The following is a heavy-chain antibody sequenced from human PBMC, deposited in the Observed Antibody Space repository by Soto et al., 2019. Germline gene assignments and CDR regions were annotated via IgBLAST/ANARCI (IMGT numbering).Heavy chain of an antibody. V-gene: IGHV1-8*01. CDR2: MNPNSGNT. D-gene: IGHD3-10*01. CDR1: GYTFTSYD. J-gene: IGHJ4*02. Sequence: GASVKVSCKASGYTFTSYDINWVRQATGQGLEWMGWMNPNSGNTGYAQKFQGWVTMTRDTSISTAYMELSRLRSDDTAVYYCARESKTGVSFDYWGQGTLVTVSS. CDR3: ARESKTGVSFDY.